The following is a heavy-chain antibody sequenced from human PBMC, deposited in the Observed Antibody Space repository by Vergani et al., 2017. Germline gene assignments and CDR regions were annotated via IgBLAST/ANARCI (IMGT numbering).Heavy chain of an antibody. CDR2: IYYSGST. CDR1: GGSISSGDYY. D-gene: IGHD1-14*01. J-gene: IGHJ4*02. Sequence: QVQLQESGPGLVKPSQTLSLTCTVSGGSISSGDYYWSWIRQPPGKGLEWIGYIYYSGSTYYNPSLKSRVTISVDTSKNQFSLKLSSVTAADTAVYYCAREPRNHPATASFWAGGGYYFDYWGQGTLVTVSS. CDR3: AREPRNHPATASFWAGGGYYFDY. V-gene: IGHV4-30-4*01.